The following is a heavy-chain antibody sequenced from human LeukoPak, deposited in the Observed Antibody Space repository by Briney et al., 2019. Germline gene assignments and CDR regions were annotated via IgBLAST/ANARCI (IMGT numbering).Heavy chain of an antibody. V-gene: IGHV4-59*08. CDR1: GGSISPYY. D-gene: IGHD3-16*01. CDR3: ARHPVGGPYYFDS. CDR2: VHYRGTT. Sequence: SETLSLTCTVSGGSISPYYWSWIRQPPGKGLEWIGYVHYRGTTNYNPALKSRITMSVDTSKNQFSLNLSSVTAADTAVYYCARHPVGGPYYFDSWGQGALVTVSS. J-gene: IGHJ4*02.